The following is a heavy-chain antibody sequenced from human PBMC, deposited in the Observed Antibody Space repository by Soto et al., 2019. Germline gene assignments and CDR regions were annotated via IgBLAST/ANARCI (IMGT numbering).Heavy chain of an antibody. CDR3: ATAEYCTNGICPWFDP. V-gene: IGHV4-31*03. CDR2: IYYSGSN. D-gene: IGHD2-8*01. J-gene: IGHJ5*02. CDR1: GGSISSGGHY. Sequence: TLSLTCTVSGGSISSGGHYWSWIRQNPGKGLEWIGYIYYSGSNYYNPHLKSRITLSVAASKNQTSLKLSSVMAADTAVYYCATAEYCTNGICPWFDPWGQGTLVTVSS.